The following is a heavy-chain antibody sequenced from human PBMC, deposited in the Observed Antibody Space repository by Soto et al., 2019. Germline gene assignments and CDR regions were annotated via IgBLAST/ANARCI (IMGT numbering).Heavy chain of an antibody. Sequence: PTETMALTCTVSGGTISSYYGSWVRTPPGKGLEGIGYIYYSGSTNYNPSLKSRVAISVATYKNQFSLKLSSVTAADTDVYYCARDSSSSPLYYFDYWGQGTLVTVSS. CDR3: ARDSSSSPLYYFDY. CDR1: GGTISSYY. D-gene: IGHD6-6*01. J-gene: IGHJ4*02. CDR2: IYYSGST. V-gene: IGHV4-59*12.